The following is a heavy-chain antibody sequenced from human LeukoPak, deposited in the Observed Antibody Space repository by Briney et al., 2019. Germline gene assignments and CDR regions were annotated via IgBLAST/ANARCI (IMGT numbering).Heavy chain of an antibody. V-gene: IGHV3-74*01. CDR2: IYSDGSGT. Sequence: PGGSLRLSCTASGFTFSNYWMYWVRQAPGKGPLWVSHIYSDGSGTSYADSVRGRFTISRDNAKNSLYLQMDSLRAEDTALYYCARVKLLYGSGIGDAFDIGGQGTMATVHS. D-gene: IGHD3-10*01. J-gene: IGHJ3*02. CDR1: GFTFSNYW. CDR3: ARVKLLYGSGIGDAFDI.